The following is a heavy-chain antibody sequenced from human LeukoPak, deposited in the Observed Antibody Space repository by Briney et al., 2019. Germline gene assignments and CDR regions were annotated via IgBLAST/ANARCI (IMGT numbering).Heavy chain of an antibody. CDR2: INPNSGGT. D-gene: IGHD6-13*01. CDR1: GYTFTGYY. V-gene: IGHV1-2*02. CDR3: ARGIAAAGTAHFDY. J-gene: IGHJ4*02. Sequence: ASVKVSCKASGYTFTGYYMHWVRQAPGQGLEWMGWINPNSGGTNYAQKFQGRVTMTGDTSISTAYMELSRLRSDDTAVYYCARGIAAAGTAHFDYWGQGTLVTVSS.